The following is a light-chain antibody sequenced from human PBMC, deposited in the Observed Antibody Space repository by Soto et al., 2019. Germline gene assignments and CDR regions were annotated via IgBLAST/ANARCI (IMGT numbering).Light chain of an antibody. CDR3: SSYSSTTLV. V-gene: IGLV2-14*01. CDR2: EVR. J-gene: IGLJ1*01. Sequence: QSALTQPASVSGSPEQSITISCTGTSSDVGGHDYVSWYQQHPGKAPKLIIYEVRNRPSGVSNRFSGSKSGNTASLTISGLQAEDEADYYCSSYSSTTLVFGTGTKVTVL. CDR1: SSDVGGHDY.